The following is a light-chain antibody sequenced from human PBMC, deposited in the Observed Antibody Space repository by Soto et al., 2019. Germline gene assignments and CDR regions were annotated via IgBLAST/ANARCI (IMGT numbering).Light chain of an antibody. J-gene: IGKJ1*01. CDR1: QTISSW. V-gene: IGKV1-5*03. CDR2: KAS. Sequence: DIQMTHSRSTLSGSVVYIVTITFRASQTISSWLALYQQTPGKAPKLLIYKASTLKSGVPSRFSGSGSGTEFTLTISSLQPDDFATYYCQHYNSYSEAFGQGTKVDIK. CDR3: QHYNSYSEA.